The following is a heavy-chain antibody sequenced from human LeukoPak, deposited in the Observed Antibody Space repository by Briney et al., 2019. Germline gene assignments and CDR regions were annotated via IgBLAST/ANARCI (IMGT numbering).Heavy chain of an antibody. CDR2: ISSSSSYI. Sequence: GGSLRLSCAASGFTFSSYSMNWVRQAPGKGLEWVSSISSSSSYIYYADSVKGRFTISRDNAKNSLYLQMNSLRAEDTAVYYCARVRSGSPGDYYGMDVWGQGTTVTVSS. J-gene: IGHJ6*02. V-gene: IGHV3-21*01. CDR1: GFTFSSYS. CDR3: ARVRSGSPGDYYGMDV. D-gene: IGHD3-10*01.